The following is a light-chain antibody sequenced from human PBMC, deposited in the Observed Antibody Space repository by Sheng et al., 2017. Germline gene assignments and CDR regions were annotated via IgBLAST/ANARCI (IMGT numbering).Light chain of an antibody. J-gene: IGLJ2*01. V-gene: IGLV4-69*01. CDR2: VNNDGSH. CDR3: QNWGTGIAV. CDR1: SGHSSNA. Sequence: QLVLTQSPSASASLGASVKVTCTLSSGHSSNAITWHQQQPEKGPRYLMKVNNDGSHSKGDGIPDRFSGSSSGAERYLTISSLQSEDEADYYCQNWGTGIAVFGGGTKLTVL.